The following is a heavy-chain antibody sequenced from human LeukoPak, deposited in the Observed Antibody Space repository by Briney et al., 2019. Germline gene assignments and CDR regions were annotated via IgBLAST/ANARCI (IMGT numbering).Heavy chain of an antibody. CDR1: GFTFSSYW. CDR3: ARDPPSGYDSPGD. D-gene: IGHD3-22*01. J-gene: IGHJ4*02. CDR2: INQDGSEN. V-gene: IGHV3-7*01. Sequence: GGSLRLSCAASGFTFSSYWVSWVRQAPGMGLEWVANINQDGSENYYVDSVKGRFTISRDNANNSLYLHMNSLRAEDTAVYYCARDPPSGYDSPGDWGQGTLVTVSS.